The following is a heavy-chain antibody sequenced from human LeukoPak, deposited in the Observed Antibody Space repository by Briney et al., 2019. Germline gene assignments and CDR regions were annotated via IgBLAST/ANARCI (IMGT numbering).Heavy chain of an antibody. D-gene: IGHD1-7*01. J-gene: IGHJ4*02. Sequence: SETLSLTCTVSGGSISSSSYYWGWIRQPPGKGLEWIGSIYYSGSTYYNPSLKSRVTISVDTSKNQFSLKLSSVTAADTAVYYCAGLAITGTTYFDYWGQGTLVTVSS. CDR1: GGSISSSSYY. CDR2: IYYSGST. V-gene: IGHV4-39*01. CDR3: AGLAITGTTYFDY.